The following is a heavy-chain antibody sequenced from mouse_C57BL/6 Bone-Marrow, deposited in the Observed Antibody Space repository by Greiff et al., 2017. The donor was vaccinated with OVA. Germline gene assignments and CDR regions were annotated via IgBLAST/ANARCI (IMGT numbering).Heavy chain of an antibody. Sequence: EVKLVESGGGLVKPGGSLKLSCAASGFTFSSYAMSWVRQTPEKRLEWVATISDGGSYTYYPENVKGRFTISRDNAKNNLYLQMSHLKSEDTAMYYCARDDDYDDGFDYWGQGTTLTVSS. CDR3: ARDDDYDDGFDY. D-gene: IGHD2-4*01. CDR1: GFTFSSYA. J-gene: IGHJ2*01. V-gene: IGHV5-4*01. CDR2: ISDGGSYT.